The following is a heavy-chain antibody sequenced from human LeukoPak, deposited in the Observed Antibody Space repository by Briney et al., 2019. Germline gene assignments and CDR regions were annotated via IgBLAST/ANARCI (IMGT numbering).Heavy chain of an antibody. CDR3: ARGLESAVSFDY. Sequence: ETLSLTCTVSGGSISSGGYYWSWVRQAPGKGLEWVANIKQDGSEKYYVDSMKGRFTISRDNAKNSLYLQMNSLRAEDTAVYYCARGLESAVSFDYWGQGTLATVSS. V-gene: IGHV3-7*01. CDR1: GGSISSGGYY. CDR2: IKQDGSEK. J-gene: IGHJ4*02.